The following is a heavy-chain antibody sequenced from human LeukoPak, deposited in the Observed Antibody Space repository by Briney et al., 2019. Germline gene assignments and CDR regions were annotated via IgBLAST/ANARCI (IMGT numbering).Heavy chain of an antibody. CDR3: ARAPGAALD. CDR1: GGSFSGYY. V-gene: IGHV4-34*01. J-gene: IGHJ4*02. Sequence: SETLSLTCAVYGGSFSGYYWSWIRQPPGKGLEWIGEINHRGSTNYNPSLKSRVTVSLDTSKNQFSLKLSSVTAADTAVYYCARAPGAALDWGQGTLVTVPS. CDR2: INHRGST. D-gene: IGHD2-15*01.